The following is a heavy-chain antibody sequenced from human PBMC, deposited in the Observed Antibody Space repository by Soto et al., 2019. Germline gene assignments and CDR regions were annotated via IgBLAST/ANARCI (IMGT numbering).Heavy chain of an antibody. CDR3: ARRGGPHIVVVPAANNWFDP. CDR2: INHSGST. Sequence: QVQLQQWGAGLLKPSETLSLTCAVYGGSFSGYYWSWIRQPPGKGLEWVGEINHSGSTNYNPSLKSRVTISVATSKNQFSLNLSSVTAADTAVYYCARRGGPHIVVVPAANNWFDPWGQGTLVTVSS. D-gene: IGHD2-2*01. V-gene: IGHV4-34*01. J-gene: IGHJ5*02. CDR1: GGSFSGYY.